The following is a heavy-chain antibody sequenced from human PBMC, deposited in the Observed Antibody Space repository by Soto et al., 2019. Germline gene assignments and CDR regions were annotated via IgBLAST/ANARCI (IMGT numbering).Heavy chain of an antibody. V-gene: IGHV3-30*18. J-gene: IGHJ4*02. CDR2: ISFDGSLK. CDR1: GFVFSSCG. D-gene: IGHD3-22*01. Sequence: QVPLVESGGGAVQPGTSLRLSCAASGFVFSSCGMQWVRQAPGKGLEWLAAISFDGSLKTYADSVKGRFTISRDNGKNTFSLQMNSLRPEDTAMYYCAKRPNYETHTIDFWGLGTMVTVSS. CDR3: AKRPNYETHTIDF.